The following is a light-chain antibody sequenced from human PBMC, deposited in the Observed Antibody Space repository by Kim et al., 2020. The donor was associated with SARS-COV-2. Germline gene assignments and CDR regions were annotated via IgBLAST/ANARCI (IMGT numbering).Light chain of an antibody. V-gene: IGLV2-14*03. CDR3: SSYTTTSTPVV. CDR2: DVR. CDR1: NSDSGGNDY. J-gene: IGLJ2*01. Sequence: SITLICTGSNSDSGGNDYVSWYRQDPGKAPNLMIYDVRNRPSGVSDRFSGSKSGNTASLTISGLQTEDEADYYCSSYTTTSTPVVFGGGTQLTVL.